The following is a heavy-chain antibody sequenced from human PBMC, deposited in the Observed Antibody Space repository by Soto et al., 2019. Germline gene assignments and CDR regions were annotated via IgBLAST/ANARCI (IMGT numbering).Heavy chain of an antibody. CDR3: ARDSYGDSLDY. D-gene: IGHD4-17*01. CDR2: IYYSGST. V-gene: IGHV4-59*01. J-gene: IGHJ4*02. CDR1: GGSISSYY. Sequence: QVRLQESGPGLVKPSETLSLTCTVSGGSISSYYWSWIRQPPGKGLECIGYIYYSGSTNYNPSLKSRVTISVDTSKNQFSLKLTSVTAADTAVYYCARDSYGDSLDYWGQGTLVTVSS.